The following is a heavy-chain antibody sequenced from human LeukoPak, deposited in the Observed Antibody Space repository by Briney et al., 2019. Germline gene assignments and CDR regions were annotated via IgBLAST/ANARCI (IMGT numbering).Heavy chain of an antibody. CDR2: ITSRSSYI. CDR3: AGNVQLERAFDY. J-gene: IGHJ4*02. CDR1: GFIFSTYN. D-gene: IGHD1-1*01. V-gene: IGHV3-21*01. Sequence: GGSLRLSCAASGFIFSTYNMAWVRQAPGKGLEWVSSITSRSSYIYYVDSVKGRFTISRDNAKNSLYLQMNSLRAEDTAVYYCAGNVQLERAFDYWGQGTLVTASS.